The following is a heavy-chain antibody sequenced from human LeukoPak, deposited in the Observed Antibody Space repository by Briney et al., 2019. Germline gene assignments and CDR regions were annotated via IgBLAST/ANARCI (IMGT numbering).Heavy chain of an antibody. D-gene: IGHD5-12*01. J-gene: IGHJ1*01. V-gene: IGHV1-2*02. Sequence: GASVKVSCKASGYNFVGYYLHWVRQAPGQGLEWMAWIDPYTGNTHYAQKFQGRITVTRDTSLSTTYMELNWLTSDDTALYYCAREYSASEHWGQGNLDTVSS. CDR2: IDPYTGNT. CDR1: GYNFVGYY. CDR3: AREYSASEH.